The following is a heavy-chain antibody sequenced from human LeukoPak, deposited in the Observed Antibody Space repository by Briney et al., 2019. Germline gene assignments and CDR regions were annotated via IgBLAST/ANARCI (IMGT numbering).Heavy chain of an antibody. J-gene: IGHJ4*02. CDR3: ARGTADIVATISAVEGIAVAVIFDY. Sequence: SQTLSLTCTVSGGSISSGSYYWSWIRQPAGKGLEWIGRIYTSGCTNYNPSLKSRVTISVDTSKNQFSLKLSSVTAADTAVYYCARGTADIVATISAVEGIAVAVIFDYWGQGTLVTVSS. D-gene: IGHD5-12*01. CDR2: IYTSGCT. V-gene: IGHV4-61*02. CDR1: GGSISSGSYY.